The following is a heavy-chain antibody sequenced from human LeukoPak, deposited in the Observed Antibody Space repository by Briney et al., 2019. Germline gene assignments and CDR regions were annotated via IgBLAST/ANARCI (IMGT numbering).Heavy chain of an antibody. Sequence: PGGTPTLSCAASGFTFSDYEMNLVPQAPGKGLEWVLYISNSGSTIYYADSVKGRFTISRDNAKSSLYLQLNSLRAEDTALYYCARRGYFDYWGQGTLVTVSS. J-gene: IGHJ4*02. CDR3: ARRGYFDY. CDR2: ISNSGSTI. V-gene: IGHV3-48*03. CDR1: GFTFSDYE.